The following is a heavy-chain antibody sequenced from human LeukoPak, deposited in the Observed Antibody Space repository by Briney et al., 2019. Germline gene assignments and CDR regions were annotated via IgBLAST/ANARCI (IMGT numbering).Heavy chain of an antibody. CDR1: GDSVSSNSAS. CDR3: ARDPDSSYEWGPFDP. J-gene: IGHJ5*02. D-gene: IGHD1-26*01. V-gene: IGHV6-1*01. Sequence: SQTLSLTFAISGDSVSSNSASWSWIRQSPSRGLEWLGRTYYRSKWNTDYAVSVKGRITINPDTSKNQFSLYLNSVTPEDTAVYYCARDPDSSYEWGPFDPWGQGTLVTVSS. CDR2: TYYRSKWNT.